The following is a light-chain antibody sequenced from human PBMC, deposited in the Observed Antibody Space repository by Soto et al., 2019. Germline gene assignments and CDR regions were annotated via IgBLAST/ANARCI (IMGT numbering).Light chain of an antibody. CDR2: AAS. J-gene: IGKJ3*01. Sequence: DIQMTQCPTSVYASVGDRVTITCRASQGIRNYVAWYQQIPGNAPKLLIYAASTLQSGVPSRFSGSGSGTDFTLTINGLQPEDVATYSCQKYSSVPVFGPGTKVEIK. CDR1: QGIRNY. CDR3: QKYSSVPV. V-gene: IGKV1-27*01.